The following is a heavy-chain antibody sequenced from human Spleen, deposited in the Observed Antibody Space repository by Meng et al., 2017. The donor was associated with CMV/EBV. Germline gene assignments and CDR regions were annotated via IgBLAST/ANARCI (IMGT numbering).Heavy chain of an antibody. CDR1: GFTFSSYE. CDR3: AKPPSAYSSSSLFDY. J-gene: IGHJ4*02. D-gene: IGHD6-6*01. CDR2: ISGSGGST. V-gene: IGHV3-23*01. Sequence: GESLKISCAASGFTFSSYEMNWVRQAPGKGLEWVSAISGSGGSTYYADSVKGRFTISRDNSKNTLYLQMNSLRAEDTAVYYCAKPPSAYSSSSLFDYWGQGTLVTVS.